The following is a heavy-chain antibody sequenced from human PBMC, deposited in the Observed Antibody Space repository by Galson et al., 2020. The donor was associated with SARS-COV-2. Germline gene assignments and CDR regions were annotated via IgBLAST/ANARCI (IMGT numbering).Heavy chain of an antibody. CDR1: GFTFNNYG. Sequence: GESLKISCSASGFTFNNYGMHWVRQAPGKGLEWVAFIRSDGSNKYYADSMKGRFSMSRDNSKNTLYLQINSLRGDDTAVYYCAKSTGIAATNPFDLWGQGTVVTVSS. V-gene: IGHV3-30*02. CDR3: AKSTGIAATNPFDL. CDR2: IRSDGSNK. D-gene: IGHD6-13*01. J-gene: IGHJ3*01.